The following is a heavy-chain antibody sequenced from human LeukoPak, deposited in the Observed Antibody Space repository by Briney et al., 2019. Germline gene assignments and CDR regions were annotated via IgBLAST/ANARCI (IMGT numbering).Heavy chain of an antibody. Sequence: GGSLRLSRAASGFTFSTYSMHWVRQAPGKELEWVGVISSDGSAKFYSDSVKGRLTVSRDNSKNTVYLEVNSLRGDDTAVYFCARERQPYDAFDIWGQGTLVTVS. CDR3: ARERQPYDAFDI. CDR1: GFTFSTYS. V-gene: IGHV3-30*04. CDR2: ISSDGSAK. D-gene: IGHD6-13*01. J-gene: IGHJ3*02.